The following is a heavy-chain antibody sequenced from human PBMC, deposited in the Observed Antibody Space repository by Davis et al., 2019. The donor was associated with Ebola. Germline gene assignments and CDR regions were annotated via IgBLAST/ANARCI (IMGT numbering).Heavy chain of an antibody. CDR1: GFAFSNYW. Sequence: GESLKISCAASGFAFSNYWMTWVRQAPGKGLEWVANLKQDGSEKNYADSVKGRFTISRDNAKNSLFLQMNSLRAEDTAIYYCARARYSDYWGQGTLVTVSS. CDR3: ARARYSDY. J-gene: IGHJ4*02. V-gene: IGHV3-7*01. CDR2: LKQDGSEK. D-gene: IGHD2-15*01.